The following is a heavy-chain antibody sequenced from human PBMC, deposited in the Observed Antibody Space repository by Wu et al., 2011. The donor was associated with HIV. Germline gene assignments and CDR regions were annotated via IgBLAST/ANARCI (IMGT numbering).Heavy chain of an antibody. Sequence: QVQLVQSGAEVKKPGASVKVSCKASGYTFSNYDINWVRQATGQGLEWMGWMNPNNGYTVYAQKFQGRVTMTRNTSISTAYMELSSLRSEDTAVYYCARVVGVVRGVMSYYGMDVWGQGTTVTVSS. CDR2: MNPNNGYT. CDR1: GYTFSNYD. V-gene: IGHV1-8*02. J-gene: IGHJ6*02. CDR3: ARVVGVVRGVMSYYGMDV. D-gene: IGHD3-10*01.